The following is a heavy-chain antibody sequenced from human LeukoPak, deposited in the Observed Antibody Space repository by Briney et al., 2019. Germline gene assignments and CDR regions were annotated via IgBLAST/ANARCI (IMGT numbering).Heavy chain of an antibody. V-gene: IGHV1-2*02. J-gene: IGHJ6*03. CDR2: INPNSGGT. D-gene: IGHD5-24*01. CDR3: ARDGEMATILRYYYYMDV. CDR1: GYTFTGYY. Sequence: ASVKVSCKASGYTFTGYYMHWVRQAPGQGLEWMGWINPNSGGTNYAQKFQGRVTMTRDTSISTAYMELSRLRSDDTAVYYCARDGEMATILRYYYYMDVWGKGTTVTVSS.